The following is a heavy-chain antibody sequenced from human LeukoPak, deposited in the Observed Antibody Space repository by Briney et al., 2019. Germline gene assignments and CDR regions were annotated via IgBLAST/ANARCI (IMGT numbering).Heavy chain of an antibody. CDR1: GYSFTSYW. Sequence: PGESLKISWKGSGYSFTSYWIGWVRQMPGKGLEWMGIIYPGDSDTRYSPSFQGQVTISADKSISTAYLQWSSLKASDTATYYCASSLRYFDWLSPFYWGQGTLVTVSS. CDR2: IYPGDSDT. J-gene: IGHJ4*02. D-gene: IGHD3-9*01. CDR3: ASSLRYFDWLSPFY. V-gene: IGHV5-51*01.